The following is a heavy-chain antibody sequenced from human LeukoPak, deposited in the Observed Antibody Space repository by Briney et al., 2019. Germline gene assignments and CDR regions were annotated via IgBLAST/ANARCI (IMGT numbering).Heavy chain of an antibody. CDR1: GFTFSNYA. Sequence: GGSLRLSCAASGFTFSNYAMNWVRQAPGKGLEWVSAISGSGGSTYYADSVKGRFTISRDNSKNTLYLQMNSLRAEDTAVYYCAKGLSIAVADWFDPWGQGTLVTVSS. CDR2: ISGSGGST. CDR3: AKGLSIAVADWFDP. V-gene: IGHV3-23*01. D-gene: IGHD6-19*01. J-gene: IGHJ5*02.